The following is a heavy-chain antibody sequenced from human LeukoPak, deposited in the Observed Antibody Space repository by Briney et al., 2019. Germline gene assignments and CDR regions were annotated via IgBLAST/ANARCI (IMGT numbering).Heavy chain of an antibody. V-gene: IGHV5-10-1*01. CDR1: GYSFTSYW. J-gene: IGHJ5*02. CDR2: IDPSDSYT. Sequence: GESLKISCNGSGYSFTSYWISWVRQMPGKGLEWMGRIDPSDSYTNYSPSFQGHVTISADKSISTAYLQWSSLKASDTAMYYCAREGPIVVVPAAMGSSNWFDPWGQGTLVTVSS. D-gene: IGHD2-2*01. CDR3: AREGPIVVVPAAMGSSNWFDP.